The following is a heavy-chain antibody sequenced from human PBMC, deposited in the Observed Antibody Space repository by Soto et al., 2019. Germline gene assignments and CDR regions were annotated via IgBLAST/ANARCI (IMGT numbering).Heavy chain of an antibody. D-gene: IGHD2-21*02. Sequence: EVQLVESGGGLVFPGGSLRLSCVASGFSFSDYSMNWVRQAPGKGLEWVSYISSISDNTQYPDSVKGRFTVSRDNAKNSLFLQMDSLRDEDTAIYYCARLPKGSLVTAWGQGTLVTVSS. CDR2: ISSISDNT. V-gene: IGHV3-48*02. CDR3: ARLPKGSLVTA. J-gene: IGHJ4*02. CDR1: GFSFSDYS.